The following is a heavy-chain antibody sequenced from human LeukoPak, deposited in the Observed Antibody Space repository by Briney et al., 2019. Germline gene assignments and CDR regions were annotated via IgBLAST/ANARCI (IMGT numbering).Heavy chain of an antibody. CDR3: ARGGRGPYYYYYYMDV. CDR2: MNPNSGNT. Sequence: GASVKVSCKASGYTFTSYDINWVRQATGQGLEWMGWMNPNSGNTGYAQKFQGRVTMTRNTSISTAYMELSSLRSEDTAVYYCARGGRGPYYYYYYMDVRGKGTTVTVSS. V-gene: IGHV1-8*01. D-gene: IGHD3-10*01. J-gene: IGHJ6*03. CDR1: GYTFTSYD.